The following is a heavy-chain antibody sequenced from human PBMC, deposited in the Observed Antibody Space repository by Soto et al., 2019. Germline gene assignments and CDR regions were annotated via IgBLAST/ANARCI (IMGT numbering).Heavy chain of an antibody. CDR2: ISGRGGVT. CDR1: GFTFRNQD. V-gene: IGHV3-23*01. J-gene: IGHJ4*02. D-gene: IGHD3-22*01. CDR3: EKDRQFRSYYESAGHYND. Sequence: EVQLLESGGGLVQPGGSLRLTCVGSGFTFRNQDMRWVRQAPGKGLEWVSGISGRGGVTYYADSVKGRFTISRDNSKNTLYLQMNNLRANYTAGYYCEKDRQFRSYYESAGHYNDWGQGTLVTVSS.